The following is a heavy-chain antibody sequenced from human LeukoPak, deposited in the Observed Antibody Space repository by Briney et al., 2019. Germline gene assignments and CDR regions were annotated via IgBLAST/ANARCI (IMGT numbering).Heavy chain of an antibody. J-gene: IGHJ1*01. CDR3: AREAAVAGTPFQH. V-gene: IGHV3-23*01. CDR1: GFTFSSYA. CDR2: FSGSGGST. Sequence: GGSLRLSCAASGFTFSSYAMSWVRQAPGKGLEWVSTFSGSGGSTHYADSVKGRFTISRDNSKNTLYLQMNSLRAEDTAVYYCAREAAVAGTPFQHWGQGTLVTVSS. D-gene: IGHD6-19*01.